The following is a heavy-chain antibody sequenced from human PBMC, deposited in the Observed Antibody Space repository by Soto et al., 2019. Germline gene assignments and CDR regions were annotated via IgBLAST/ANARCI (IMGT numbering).Heavy chain of an antibody. Sequence: SETLSLTCAVSGGSISSSNWWSWVRQPPGKGLEWIGEIYHSGSTNYNPSLKSRVTISVDKSKNQFSLKLSSVTAADTAVYYCARDGKVRGERYYFDYWGQGTLVTVSS. D-gene: IGHD3-10*01. V-gene: IGHV4-4*02. CDR1: GGSISSSNW. J-gene: IGHJ4*02. CDR2: IYHSGST. CDR3: ARDGKVRGERYYFDY.